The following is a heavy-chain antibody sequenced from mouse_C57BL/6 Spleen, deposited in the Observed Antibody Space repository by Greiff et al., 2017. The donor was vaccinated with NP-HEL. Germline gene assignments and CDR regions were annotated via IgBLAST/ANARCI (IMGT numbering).Heavy chain of an antibody. D-gene: IGHD1-1*01. CDR3: VRRDYGSSGFAY. J-gene: IGHJ3*01. Sequence: EVNLVESGGGLVQPKGSLKLSCAASGFSFNTYAMNWVRQAPGKGLEWVARIRSKSNNYATYYADSVKDRFTISRDDSESMLYLQMNNLKTEDTAMYYCVRRDYGSSGFAYWGQGTLVTVSA. V-gene: IGHV10-1*01. CDR2: IRSKSNNYAT. CDR1: GFSFNTYA.